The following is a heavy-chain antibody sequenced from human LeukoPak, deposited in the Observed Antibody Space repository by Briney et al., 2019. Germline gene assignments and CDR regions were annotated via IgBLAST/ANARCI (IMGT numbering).Heavy chain of an antibody. V-gene: IGHV3-48*03. J-gene: IGHJ4*02. CDR1: GFTFSSYE. CDR3: ASAKRFGGATNGVDD. CDR2: ISGSDSTK. Sequence: GGSLRLSCAASGFTFSSYEMNWVRQAPGKGLEWISYISGSDSTKYYADSVKGRFTISRDNIKNSLYLQMNSLRAEDTAVYYCASAKRFGGATNGVDDWRQVTLVTVSS. D-gene: IGHD1-26*01.